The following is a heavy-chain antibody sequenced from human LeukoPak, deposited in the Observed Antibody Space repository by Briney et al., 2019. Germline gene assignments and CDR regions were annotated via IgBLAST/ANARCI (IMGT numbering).Heavy chain of an antibody. V-gene: IGHV4-61*02. CDR3: ARAEGEPYYYMDV. CDR1: GDSNSSDVYY. CDR2: IYTSGST. J-gene: IGHJ6*03. Sequence: PSETLSLTCSVSGDSNSSDVYYWSWIRQPAGKGLEWIGRIYTSGSTNYNPSLKSRVTMSVDTSKNQFSLRLSSVTAADTAVYYCARAEGEPYYYMDVWGKGTTVTVSS.